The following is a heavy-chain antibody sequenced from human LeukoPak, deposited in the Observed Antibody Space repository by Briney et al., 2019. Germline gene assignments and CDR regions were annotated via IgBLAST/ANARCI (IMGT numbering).Heavy chain of an antibody. CDR2: ILHNGDST. J-gene: IGHJ3*02. D-gene: IGHD3-16*02. CDR1: GFTCSTYV. V-gene: IGHV3-23*01. CDR3: ARLSSFASDI. Sequence: GGSLRLSCAASGFTCSTYVMSWVRQAPGKGLEWLSLILHNGDSTYYADSVKGRFTISRDNSKNTLYLQMNSLRAEDTAVYYCARLSSFASDIWGQGTMVTVSS.